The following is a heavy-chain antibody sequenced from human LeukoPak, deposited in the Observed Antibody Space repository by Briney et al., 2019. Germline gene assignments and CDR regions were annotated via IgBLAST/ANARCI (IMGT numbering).Heavy chain of an antibody. D-gene: IGHD3-16*01. Sequence: GESLKISCKVSGYRLTNNWIGWVRQVPGKGLEWMGIIYPGYSDTRYSPSFQGQVTISADKSISTAYLQCSSLKASDTAMYYCARGRGRQATDAFDIWGQGTMVTVSS. J-gene: IGHJ3*02. CDR2: IYPGYSDT. CDR3: ARGRGRQATDAFDI. CDR1: GYRLTNNW. V-gene: IGHV5-51*01.